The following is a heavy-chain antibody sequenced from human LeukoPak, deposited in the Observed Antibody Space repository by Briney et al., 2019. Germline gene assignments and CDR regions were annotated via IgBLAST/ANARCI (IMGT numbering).Heavy chain of an antibody. CDR1: GYTFTSYG. CDR2: ISPYNGNT. Sequence: ASVKVSCKASGYTFTSYGISLVRQAPGQGLGWMGWISPYNGNTNYAQKLQGRVTMTTDTSTSTAYMELRSLRSDDTDVYYCARDKKVGYGDYGYWGQGTLVTVSS. D-gene: IGHD4-17*01. CDR3: ARDKKVGYGDYGY. V-gene: IGHV1-18*01. J-gene: IGHJ4*02.